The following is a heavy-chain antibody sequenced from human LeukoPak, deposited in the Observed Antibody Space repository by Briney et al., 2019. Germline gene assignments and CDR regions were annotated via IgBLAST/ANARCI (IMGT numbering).Heavy chain of an antibody. D-gene: IGHD3-22*01. CDR3: ARESGYYDSSGYTDY. Sequence: SSETLSLACTVSGGSISSGDYYWSWIRQPPGKGLEWIGEINHSGSTNYNPSLKSRVTISVDTSKNQFSLKLSSVTAADTAVYYCARESGYYDSSGYTDYWGQGTLVTVSS. V-gene: IGHV4-39*07. J-gene: IGHJ4*02. CDR2: INHSGST. CDR1: GGSISSGDYY.